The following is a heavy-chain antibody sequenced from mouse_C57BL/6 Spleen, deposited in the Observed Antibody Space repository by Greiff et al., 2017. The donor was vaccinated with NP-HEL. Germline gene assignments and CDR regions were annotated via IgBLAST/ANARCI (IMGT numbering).Heavy chain of an antibody. CDR3: TSRDSSGAFDY. CDR1: GYTFTDYE. V-gene: IGHV1-15*01. Sequence: VQLQQSGAELVRPGASVTLSCKASGYTFTDYEMHWVKQTPVHGLEWIGAIDPETGGTAYNQKFKGKAILTADKSSSTAYMELRSLTSEDSAVYYCTSRDSSGAFDYWGQGTTLTVSS. D-gene: IGHD3-2*02. J-gene: IGHJ2*01. CDR2: IDPETGGT.